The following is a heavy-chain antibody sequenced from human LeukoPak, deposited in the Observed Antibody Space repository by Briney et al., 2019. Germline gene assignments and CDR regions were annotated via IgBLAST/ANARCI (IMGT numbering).Heavy chain of an antibody. J-gene: IGHJ4*02. CDR1: CYTLTSYG. CDR3: ARYHDIVVVPAAFPPTYYFDY. CDR2: INAFNCNT. V-gene: IGHV1-18*01. D-gene: IGHD2-2*01. Sequence: AASVEVSCQASCYTLTSYGINLVRQAPGQGPEWIGWINAFNCNTNYAQKLQGRVTMTTDTSTSTAYMELRSLRSGDTAVYYCARYHDIVVVPAAFPPTYYFDYWGQGTLVTVSS.